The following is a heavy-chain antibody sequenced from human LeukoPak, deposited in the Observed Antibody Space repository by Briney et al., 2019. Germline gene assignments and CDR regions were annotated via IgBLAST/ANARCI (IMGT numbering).Heavy chain of an antibody. CDR3: ARVKRFCSSTSCYQGLYY. Sequence: SETLSLTCTVSGGSISSGSYYWSWIRQPAGKGLEWIGRIYTSGSPNYNPSLQSRVTISVDTSKNQFSLKLSSVTAADTAVYYCARVKRFCSSTSCYQGLYYWGQGTLVTVSS. D-gene: IGHD2-2*01. CDR2: IYTSGSP. V-gene: IGHV4-61*02. CDR1: GGSISSGSYY. J-gene: IGHJ4*02.